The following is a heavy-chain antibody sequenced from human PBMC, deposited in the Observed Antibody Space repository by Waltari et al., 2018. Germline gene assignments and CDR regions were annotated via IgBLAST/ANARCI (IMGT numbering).Heavy chain of an antibody. Sequence: QVQLQESGPGLVKPSETLSLPCTVSGGSISSHYWSWIRQPPGKGLEWIGYIYYSGSTNYNPSLKSRVTISVDTSKNQFSLKLSSVTAADTAVYYCARSPTPTTNWFDPWGQGTLVTVSS. CDR3: ARSPTPTTNWFDP. D-gene: IGHD4-17*01. CDR1: GGSISSHY. J-gene: IGHJ5*02. CDR2: IYYSGST. V-gene: IGHV4-59*11.